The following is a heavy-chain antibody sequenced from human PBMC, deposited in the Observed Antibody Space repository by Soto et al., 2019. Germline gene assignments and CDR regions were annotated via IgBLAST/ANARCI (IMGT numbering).Heavy chain of an antibody. CDR2: INSDGSST. CDR1: GFTFSSYW. J-gene: IGHJ4*02. V-gene: IGHV3-74*01. CDR3: SVRGVIQVPLSDPRLLDY. D-gene: IGHD3-10*01. Sequence: EVQLVESGGGLVQPGGSLRLSCAASGFTFSSYWMHWVRQAPGKGLVWVSRINSDGSSTSYADSVKGRFTSSRDNAKNTLYLQMNSLGAEDTAVYYCSVRGVIQVPLSDPRLLDYWGQGTLVTVSS.